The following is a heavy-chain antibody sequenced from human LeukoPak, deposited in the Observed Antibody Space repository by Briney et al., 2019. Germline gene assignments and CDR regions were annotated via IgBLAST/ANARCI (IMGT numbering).Heavy chain of an antibody. J-gene: IGHJ3*02. CDR2: INHSGST. CDR3: ARGGWLNAFDI. D-gene: IGHD5-18*01. CDR1: GGSFSGYY. V-gene: IGHV4-34*01. Sequence: PLETLSLTCAVYGGSFSGYYWSWIRQPPGKGLEWIGEINHSGSTNYNPSLKSRVTISVDTSKNQFSLKLSSVTAADTAVYYCARGGWLNAFDIWGQGTMVTVSS.